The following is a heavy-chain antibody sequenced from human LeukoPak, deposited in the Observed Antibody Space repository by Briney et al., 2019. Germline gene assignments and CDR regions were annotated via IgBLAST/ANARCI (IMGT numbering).Heavy chain of an antibody. CDR3: ARGGYGSSSHNWFDP. CDR2: IYYSGST. CDR1: GGSISSYY. D-gene: IGHD2-2*01. J-gene: IGHJ5*02. Sequence: PSETLSLTCTVSGGSISSYYWSWIRQPPGKGLEWIGYIYYSGSTNYNPSLKSRVTISVDTPKNQFSLKLSSVTAADTAVYYCARGGYGSSSHNWFDPWGQGTLVTVSS. V-gene: IGHV4-59*01.